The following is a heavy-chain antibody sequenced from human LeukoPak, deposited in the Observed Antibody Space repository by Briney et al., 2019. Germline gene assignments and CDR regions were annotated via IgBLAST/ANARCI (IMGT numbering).Heavy chain of an antibody. D-gene: IGHD2-2*01. Sequence: ASVKVSCKTSGYTFTNYDINWVRQATGQGLEWLGWMSPNNGNTGYAQKFQGRVTMTRDTSINTAYMELSSLRSEDTAVYYCARDPRVVPAARDFWFDPWGQGTLVTVSS. CDR1: GYTFTNYD. CDR2: MSPNNGNT. CDR3: ARDPRVVPAARDFWFDP. J-gene: IGHJ5*02. V-gene: IGHV1-8*01.